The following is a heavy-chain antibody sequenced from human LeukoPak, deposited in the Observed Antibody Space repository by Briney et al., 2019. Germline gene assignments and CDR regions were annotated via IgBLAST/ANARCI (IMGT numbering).Heavy chain of an antibody. D-gene: IGHD1/OR15-1a*01. V-gene: IGHV3-23*01. J-gene: IGHJ4*02. CDR1: GFTFSTYA. CDR3: ARTSFPYYFDY. CDR2: ISGSDDRT. Sequence: GGSLRLSCAASGFTFSTYAMSWVRQAPGKGLEWVSAISGSDDRTWYADSVKGRFTISRDNAKDTVYLQMNSLRAEDTAVYFCARTSFPYYFDYWGQGTLVTVSS.